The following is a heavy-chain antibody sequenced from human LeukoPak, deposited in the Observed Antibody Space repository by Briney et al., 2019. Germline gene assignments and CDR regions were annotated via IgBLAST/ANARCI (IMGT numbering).Heavy chain of an antibody. Sequence: SETLSLTCAVYGGSFSGYYWTWIRQTPEKGLEWIGEMNPSGSTSYNPSLKSRVTISVDTSKNQFSLKLSSVTAADTAVYYRARGRQDVTMIVVVMTAVSYYLDVWGKGTTVTVS. D-gene: IGHD3-22*01. J-gene: IGHJ6*03. CDR2: MNPSGST. CDR3: ARGRQDVTMIVVVMTAVSYYLDV. CDR1: GGSFSGYY. V-gene: IGHV4-34*01.